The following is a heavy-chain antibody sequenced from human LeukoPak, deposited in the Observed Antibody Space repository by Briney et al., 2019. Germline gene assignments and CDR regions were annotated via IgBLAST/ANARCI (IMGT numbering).Heavy chain of an antibody. CDR3: ARVKYCGVDCYSGFDY. CDR2: ISGSGGTT. CDR1: GFTFSSHA. Sequence: PGGSLRLSCAASGFTFSSHAMSWVRQAPGKGLEWVSVISGSGGTTYYADSVKGRFTISRDNSKNSLYLQINSLRAEDTAVHYCARVKYCGVDCYSGFDYWGQGTLVTVSS. V-gene: IGHV3-23*01. D-gene: IGHD2-21*02. J-gene: IGHJ4*02.